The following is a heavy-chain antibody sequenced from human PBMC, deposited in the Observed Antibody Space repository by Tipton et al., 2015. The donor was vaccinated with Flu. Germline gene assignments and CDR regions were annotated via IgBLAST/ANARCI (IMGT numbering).Heavy chain of an antibody. J-gene: IGHJ4*02. Sequence: TLSLTCTVSEDSMSSYYWSWIRQPAGKGLEWIGRMYTSGSTKYNPSLRSRVTMSVDTSKSQFSLRLGSVTAADTAVYYCARGSGSGTFLIFDYWGQGTLVTVSS. CDR3: ARGSGSGTFLIFDY. CDR1: EDSMSSYY. CDR2: MYTSGST. D-gene: IGHD3-10*01. V-gene: IGHV4-4*07.